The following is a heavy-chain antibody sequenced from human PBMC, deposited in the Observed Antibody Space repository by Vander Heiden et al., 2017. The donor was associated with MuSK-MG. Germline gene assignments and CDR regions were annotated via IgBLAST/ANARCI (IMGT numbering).Heavy chain of an antibody. Sequence: QVQLQQWGAGLLKPSETLSLTCAVYGGSFSGYYWSWIRQPPGKGLEWIGEINHSGSTNYNPALKSRVTISVDTSKNQFSLKLSSVTAADTAVYYCARATKIFRGNDIWGRGTMVTVSS. CDR3: ARATKIFRGNDI. J-gene: IGHJ3*02. D-gene: IGHD3-9*01. V-gene: IGHV4-34*01. CDR1: GGSFSGYY. CDR2: INHSGST.